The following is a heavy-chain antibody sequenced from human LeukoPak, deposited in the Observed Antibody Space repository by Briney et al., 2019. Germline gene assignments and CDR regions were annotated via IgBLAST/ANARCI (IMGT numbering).Heavy chain of an antibody. CDR2: IKQDGSEK. V-gene: IGHV3-7*01. Sequence: QSGGSLRLSCAASGFTFSSYWMSWVRQAPGKGLEWVANIKQDGSEKYYVDSVKGRFTISRDNAKNSLYLQMNSLRAEDTAVYYCARGKVPAAKDYYGMDVWGQGTTVTVSS. CDR3: ARGKVPAAKDYYGMDV. D-gene: IGHD2-2*01. J-gene: IGHJ6*02. CDR1: GFTFSSYW.